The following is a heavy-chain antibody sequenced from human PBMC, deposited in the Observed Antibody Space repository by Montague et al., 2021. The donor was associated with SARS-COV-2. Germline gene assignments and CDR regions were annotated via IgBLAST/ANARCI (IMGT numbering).Heavy chain of an antibody. CDR2: ISSNGKT. CDR1: GGSINDHY. J-gene: IGHJ2*01. D-gene: IGHD3-22*01. Sequence: SETLSLTCTVSGGSINDHYRGWIRQSPGKRLEWIGYISSNGKTNYNPSLKSRVTLSADASRNEFSLKLDSVTAADTAVYFCARRGYYDSAGYHWHLDLWGRGMLVTVSS. V-gene: IGHV4-4*09. CDR3: ARRGYYDSAGYHWHLDL.